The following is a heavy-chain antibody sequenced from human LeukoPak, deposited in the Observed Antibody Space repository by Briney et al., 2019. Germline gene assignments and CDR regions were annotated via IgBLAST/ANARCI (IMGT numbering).Heavy chain of an antibody. CDR3: ARAVAAAGTGAEYFQH. J-gene: IGHJ1*01. CDR2: INPNSGGT. CDR1: RYTFTGYY. D-gene: IGHD6-13*01. Sequence: ASVKVSCKASRYTFTGYYIHWVRQAPGQGLEWMGWINPNSGGTNYAQKFQGRVTMTRDTSINTAYMELSRLRFDDTAVYYCARAVAAAGTGAEYFQHWGQGTLVTVSS. V-gene: IGHV1-2*02.